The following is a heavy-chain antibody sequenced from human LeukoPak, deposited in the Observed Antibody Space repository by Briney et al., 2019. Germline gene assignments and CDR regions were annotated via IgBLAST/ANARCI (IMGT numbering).Heavy chain of an antibody. V-gene: IGHV3-21*04. J-gene: IGHJ3*01. CDR1: GFTFTNYN. CDR3: ARDDLRDEGFDV. CDR2: ISTSSVYK. Sequence: GGSLRLSCSASGFTFTNYNMNGVRQAPGKGLEWGSSISTSSVYKHYADSVKGRFTISRDSATNSVYLQMNSLRAEDTAFYYCARDDLRDEGFDVWGQGTMVTVSS.